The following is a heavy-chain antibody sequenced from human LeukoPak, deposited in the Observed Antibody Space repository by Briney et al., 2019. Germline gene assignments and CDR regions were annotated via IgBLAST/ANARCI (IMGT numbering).Heavy chain of an antibody. CDR1: GGSISSSNSY. V-gene: IGHV4-39*07. D-gene: IGHD6-13*01. CDR3: ARDRSRSWYYN. Sequence: SETLSLTCTVSGGSISSSNSYWGWIRQPPGKGLEWIGSMYYSGSPYYNPSLKSRVTISVDTSKNQFSLKLTSVTAADTAVYYCARDRSRSWYYNWGQGTLVTVSS. CDR2: MYYSGSP. J-gene: IGHJ4*02.